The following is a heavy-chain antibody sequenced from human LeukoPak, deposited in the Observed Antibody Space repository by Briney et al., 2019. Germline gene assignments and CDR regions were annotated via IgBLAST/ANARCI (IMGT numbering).Heavy chain of an antibody. CDR2: IYYTGAN. J-gene: IGHJ4*02. CDR3: AKYGSSGWVIDN. Sequence: SETLSLTRTVSVGSLGINYWTCIPDHPARGLEYIGYIYYTGANNYQPSLKSRVTISVDTSKSQFSLKRSSVTAADTAVYFCAKYGSSGWVIDNWGQGALVTVSS. D-gene: IGHD6-19*01. V-gene: IGHV4-59*08. CDR1: VGSLGINY.